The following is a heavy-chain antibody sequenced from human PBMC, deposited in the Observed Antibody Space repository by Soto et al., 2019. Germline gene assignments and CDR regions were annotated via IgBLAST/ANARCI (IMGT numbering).Heavy chain of an antibody. CDR3: ARALGVGSFDP. Sequence: QVQLVESGGGVVQPGRSLRLSCAASGFTFSSYGMHWVRQAPGKGLEWVAVIWYDGSNKYYADSVKGRFTISRDNSKNTLDLPMNSLRAEGTAVYYCARALGVGSFDPWGQGTLVTVSS. J-gene: IGHJ5*02. V-gene: IGHV3-33*01. D-gene: IGHD3-10*01. CDR2: IWYDGSNK. CDR1: GFTFSSYG.